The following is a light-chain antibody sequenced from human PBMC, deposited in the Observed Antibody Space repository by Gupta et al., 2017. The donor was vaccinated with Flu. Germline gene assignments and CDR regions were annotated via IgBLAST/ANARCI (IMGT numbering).Light chain of an antibody. V-gene: IGKV3-15*01. CDR1: QSVSSN. Sequence: ERATLSCRASQSVSSNLAWYQQKPGQAPRLLIYGASTRATGIQARFSGSGSGTEFTLTISSLQSEDFAVYYCQQYNNWPPITFGQGTRLEIK. CDR3: QQYNNWPPIT. J-gene: IGKJ5*01. CDR2: GAS.